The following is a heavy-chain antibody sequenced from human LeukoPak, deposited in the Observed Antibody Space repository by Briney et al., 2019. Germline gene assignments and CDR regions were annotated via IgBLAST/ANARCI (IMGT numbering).Heavy chain of an antibody. CDR2: ISGSGDST. CDR1: GFTFSCHA. CDR3: ARSSNYDILTGYSYYFDY. D-gene: IGHD3-9*01. Sequence: PGGSLRLSCAASGFTFSCHAMSWVRQAPGKGLEWVSTISGSGDSTYYADSVKGRFTKSRDNSKNTLYLQMNSLRAEDTAVYYCARSSNYDILTGYSYYFDYWGQGTLVTVSS. V-gene: IGHV3-23*01. J-gene: IGHJ4*02.